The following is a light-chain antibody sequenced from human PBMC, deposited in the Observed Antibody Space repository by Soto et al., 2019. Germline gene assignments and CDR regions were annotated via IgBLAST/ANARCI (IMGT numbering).Light chain of an antibody. CDR3: TSYSSTNASYV. CDR1: SSDIGGYYY. CDR2: QVT. V-gene: IGLV2-14*01. J-gene: IGLJ1*01. Sequence: QSVLTQPASVSGSPGQSITISCTGTSSDIGGYYYVSWYQHHPGKAPKLMIYQVTNRPSGVSHRFSGSKSGNTASLTISGLPADDEADYYCTSYSSTNASYVFGAGTKVTV.